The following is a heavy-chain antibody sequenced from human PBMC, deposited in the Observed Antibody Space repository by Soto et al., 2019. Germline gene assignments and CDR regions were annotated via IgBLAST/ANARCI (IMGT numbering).Heavy chain of an antibody. CDR3: GKDALDCSGGDCPLFYYYGMDV. Sequence: QVQLVESGGGVVQPGKSLRLSCATSGFTFRSYGMHWVRQAPGKGLEWLAVISNDGTKKFFADSVKGRLTLSRDNARNTLYLTINSLRAEDTAVYFCGKDALDCSGGDCPLFYYYGMDVWGQGTTVTVSS. V-gene: IGHV3-30*18. CDR1: GFTFRSYG. D-gene: IGHD2-15*01. CDR2: ISNDGTKK. J-gene: IGHJ6*02.